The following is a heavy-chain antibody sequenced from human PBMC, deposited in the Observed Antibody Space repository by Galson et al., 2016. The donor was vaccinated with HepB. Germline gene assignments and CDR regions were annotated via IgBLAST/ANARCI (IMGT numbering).Heavy chain of an antibody. Sequence: SLRLSCAASGFNFSSHAMHWVRQAPGKGLEWVAVICCDGSNTYYADSVKGRFTISRDNSKNTLYVQMNSLRAEDTAVYYCEKGRLGGAANWGQGTLVTVSS. CDR2: ICCDGSNT. D-gene: IGHD2-15*01. CDR1: GFNFSSHA. J-gene: IGHJ4*02. V-gene: IGHV3-33*06. CDR3: EKGRLGGAAN.